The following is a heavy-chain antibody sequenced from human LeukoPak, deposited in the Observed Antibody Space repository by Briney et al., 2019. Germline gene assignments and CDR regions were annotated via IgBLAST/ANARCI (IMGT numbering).Heavy chain of an antibody. Sequence: PGGSLRLSCAASGFTFSSYSMNWVRQAPGKGLEWVSSISSSSYIYYADSVKGRFTISRDNAKNSLYLQMNSLRAEDTAVYYCARAKYAIVVVPAATDYWGQGTLVTVSS. CDR2: ISSSSYI. CDR1: GFTFSSYS. J-gene: IGHJ4*02. CDR3: ARAKYAIVVVPAATDY. D-gene: IGHD2-2*01. V-gene: IGHV3-21*01.